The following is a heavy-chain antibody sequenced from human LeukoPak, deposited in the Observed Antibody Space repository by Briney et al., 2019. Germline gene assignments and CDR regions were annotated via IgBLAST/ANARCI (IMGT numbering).Heavy chain of an antibody. J-gene: IGHJ4*02. V-gene: IGHV3-11*01. D-gene: IGHD6-13*01. CDR3: ARDQGDQQLALDY. Sequence: SGGSLRLSCAASGFTFSDYYMSWIRQAPGKGLEWVSYISSSGSTIYYADSVKGRFTISRDNAKNSLYLQMNSLRAEDTAVYYCARDQGDQQLALDYWGQGTLVTVSS. CDR1: GFTFSDYY. CDR2: ISSSGSTI.